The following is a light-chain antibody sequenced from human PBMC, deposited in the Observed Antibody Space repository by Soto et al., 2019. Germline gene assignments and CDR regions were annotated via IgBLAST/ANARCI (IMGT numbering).Light chain of an antibody. J-gene: IGKJ4*01. V-gene: IGKV1D-12*01. CDR3: QQANSFPLT. Sequence: DIQMTQSPSSVSASVGDRVTITCRASQGISSWLARYQQKPGKAPNLLIYAASSLQSGVPSRFSGSGSGTDFTLTISSLRPEDFATYYCQQANSFPLTFGGGTKVEIK. CDR1: QGISSW. CDR2: AAS.